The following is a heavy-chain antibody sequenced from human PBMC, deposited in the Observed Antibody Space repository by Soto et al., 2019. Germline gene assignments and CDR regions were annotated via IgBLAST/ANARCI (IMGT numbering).Heavy chain of an antibody. Sequence: ASGKVCGKASGYTFTSYYMHGVRQSPGQGLEGMGIINPIVGSTIYAQEFQGRGTISNDTSTTTVYMELTTLRSEDTALYYCASDPEYSSPTGMDVWGQGTTVTVSS. D-gene: IGHD6-6*01. J-gene: IGHJ6*02. CDR3: ASDPEYSSPTGMDV. CDR1: GYTFTSYY. CDR2: INPIVGST. V-gene: IGHV1-46*01.